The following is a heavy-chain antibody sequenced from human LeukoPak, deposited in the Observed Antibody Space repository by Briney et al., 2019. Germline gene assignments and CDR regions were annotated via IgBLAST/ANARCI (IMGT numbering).Heavy chain of an antibody. D-gene: IGHD6-19*01. CDR3: ARESAGGPDY. CDR2: IKQDGSEQ. CDR1: GFTFSCHW. V-gene: IGHV3-7*05. J-gene: IGHJ4*02. Sequence: QPGGSLRLSCADSGFTFSCHWMSWVRQAPGKGLEWVANIKQDGSEQYYVDSVRGRFTISRDNAQNSLYLQMNSLRAEDTAIYYCARESAGGPDYWGQGTLVTVSS.